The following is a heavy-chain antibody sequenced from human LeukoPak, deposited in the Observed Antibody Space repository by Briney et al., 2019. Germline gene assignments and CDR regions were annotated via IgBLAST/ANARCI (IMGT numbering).Heavy chain of an antibody. J-gene: IGHJ4*02. CDR3: ARHRQSPTGHFDY. Sequence: KPSETLSLTCTVSGGSISSSSYYWGWIRQPPGKGLEWIGSIYYSGSTYYNPSLKSRVTISVDTSKNQFSLKLSSVTAADTAVYYCARHRQSPTGHFDYWGQGTLVTASS. CDR1: GGSISSSSYY. V-gene: IGHV4-39*01. D-gene: IGHD1-1*01. CDR2: IYYSGST.